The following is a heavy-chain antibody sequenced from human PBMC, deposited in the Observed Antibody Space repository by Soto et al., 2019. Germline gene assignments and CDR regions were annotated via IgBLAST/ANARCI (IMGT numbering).Heavy chain of an antibody. V-gene: IGHV4-4*02. D-gene: IGHD5-18*01. CDR3: AKDSGYNYGYFRWFDP. CDR1: GQYIKSNFW. J-gene: IGHJ5*02. Sequence: VSGQYIKSNFWWAWVRQSPGKDLEWIGEIYHSGSTNYNPALKSRVTISVDTSKSQFSLKLSSVTAADTAVYYCAKDSGYNYGYFRWFDPWGQGTLVTVSS. CDR2: IYHSGST.